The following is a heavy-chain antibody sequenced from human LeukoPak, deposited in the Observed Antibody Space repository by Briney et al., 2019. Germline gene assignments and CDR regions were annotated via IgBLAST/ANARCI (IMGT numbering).Heavy chain of an antibody. Sequence: GGSLRLSCSASRFTFDDYAMHWVRQGPGKSLEWVSLINENGDTAYYGDSVRGRFTVSRDNAKNSLYLQMNSLTTEDTALYYCAKARWEPNFDYWGQGTLVTVSS. CDR2: INENGDTA. J-gene: IGHJ4*02. CDR1: RFTFDDYA. D-gene: IGHD1-26*01. V-gene: IGHV3-43*02. CDR3: AKARWEPNFDY.